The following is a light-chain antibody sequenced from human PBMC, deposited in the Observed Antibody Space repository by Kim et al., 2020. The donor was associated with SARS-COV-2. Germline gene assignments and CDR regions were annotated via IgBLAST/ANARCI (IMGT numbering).Light chain of an antibody. CDR2: DVS. J-gene: IGLJ1*01. CDR3: SSYTSSSTLGV. V-gene: IGLV2-14*02. Sequence: QSALTQPASVSGSPGQSITISCTGTSSDVGSYNLVSWYQQHPGKAPKLMIYDVSNRPSGVSNRFSGSKSGNTASLTISGLQAEDEADYYCSSYTSSSTLGVFGTGTKVTVL. CDR1: SSDVGSYNL.